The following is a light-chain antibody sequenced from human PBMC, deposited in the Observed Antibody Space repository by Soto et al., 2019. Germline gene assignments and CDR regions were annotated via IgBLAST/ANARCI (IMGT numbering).Light chain of an antibody. CDR3: ASYAGTKLFV. Sequence: QSVLTQPASVSGSPGQSITISCTGTSSDIGAYNFVSWYQQRPGKAPKLVIYEVTKRPSGVPDRFSGSKSGSTASLTVSGLQADDEADYYCASYAGTKLFVFGSGTKVTVL. CDR1: SSDIGAYNF. V-gene: IGLV2-8*01. J-gene: IGLJ1*01. CDR2: EVT.